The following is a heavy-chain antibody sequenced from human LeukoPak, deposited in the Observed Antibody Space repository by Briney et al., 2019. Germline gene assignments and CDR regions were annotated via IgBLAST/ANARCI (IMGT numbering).Heavy chain of an antibody. Sequence: SETLSFTCTVSGGSISSYYWSWIRQPPGKGLEWIGYIYYSGSTNYNPSLKSRVTISVDTSKNQFSLKLSSVTAADTAVYYCARRVYWGQGTLVTVSS. J-gene: IGHJ4*02. V-gene: IGHV4-59*12. CDR3: ARRVY. CDR1: GGSISSYY. CDR2: IYYSGST.